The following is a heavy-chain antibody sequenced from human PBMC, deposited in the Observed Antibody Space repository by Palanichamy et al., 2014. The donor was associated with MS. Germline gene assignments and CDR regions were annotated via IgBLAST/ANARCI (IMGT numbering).Heavy chain of an antibody. CDR1: GFPFSRYH. Sequence: EVQLVESGGGLVQPGGSLRLSCAASGFPFSRYHMHWVRQPTGKGLEWVSSIDNVGDTYYPDSVKGRFIISRENAKNSLYLQMNSLRAGDTAVYYCARGRPFDIGGQGTLVTVSS. J-gene: IGHJ3*02. CDR2: IDNVGDT. CDR3: ARGRPFDI. V-gene: IGHV3-13*01.